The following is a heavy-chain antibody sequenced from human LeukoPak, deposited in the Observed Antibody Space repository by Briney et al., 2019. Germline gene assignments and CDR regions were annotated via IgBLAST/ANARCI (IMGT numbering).Heavy chain of an antibody. V-gene: IGHV3-23*01. CDR2: ISGIANAI. CDR1: GFTFTDYA. J-gene: IGHJ4*02. CDR3: VRHLATSGSYPLDY. Sequence: PGGSLRLSCAAPGFTFTDYAMSSVRQAPRAGLEWVSAISGIANAIFYASSVKGRFTISRDNSKSTLSLQMTSLRAEDTAVYYCVRHLATSGSYPLDYWGQGALVTVSS. D-gene: IGHD2-15*01.